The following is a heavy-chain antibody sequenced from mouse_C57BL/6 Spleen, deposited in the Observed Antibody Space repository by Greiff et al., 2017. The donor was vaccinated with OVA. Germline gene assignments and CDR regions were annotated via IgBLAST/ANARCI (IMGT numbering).Heavy chain of an antibody. J-gene: IGHJ4*01. CDR3: ARGGNYEDYAMDY. V-gene: IGHV1-47*01. Sequence: VQLPQSGAELVKPGASVKMSCKASGYTFTTYPIEWMKQNHGKSLEWIGNFHPYNDDTKYNEKFKGKATLTVEKSSSTVYLELSRLTSDDSAVYYCARGGNYEDYAMDYWGQGTSVTVSA. CDR2: FHPYNDDT. D-gene: IGHD2-1*01. CDR1: GYTFTTYP.